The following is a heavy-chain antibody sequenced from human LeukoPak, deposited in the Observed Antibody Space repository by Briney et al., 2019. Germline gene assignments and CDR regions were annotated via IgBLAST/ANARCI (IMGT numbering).Heavy chain of an antibody. V-gene: IGHV3-11*04. CDR3: ARDTVTTREEFDY. Sequence: KPGGSLRLSCAASGFTFSDYYMSWIRQAPGKGLEWVSYISSSGSTIYYADSVKGRFTISRDNAKNSLYLQMNSLRAEDTAVYYCARDTVTTREEFDYWGQGTLVTVSS. D-gene: IGHD4-17*01. CDR2: ISSSGSTI. J-gene: IGHJ4*02. CDR1: GFTFSDYY.